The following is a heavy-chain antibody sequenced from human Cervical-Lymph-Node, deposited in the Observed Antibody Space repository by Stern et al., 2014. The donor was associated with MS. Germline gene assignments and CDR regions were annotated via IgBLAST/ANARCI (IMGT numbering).Heavy chain of an antibody. J-gene: IGHJ4*02. V-gene: IGHV1-8*01. Sequence: VQLVESGAEVKKPGASVKVSCKASGYSFTSYDINWVRQATGQGLEWMGWMNPNSGNTGSAQNSQGRCPIARNPSISPAYMELSSLTSEDTAVYYCARGPECPSDVCPSYFDYWGQGPLITVSP. CDR2: MNPNSGNT. CDR3: ARGPECPSDVCPSYFDY. CDR1: GYSFTSYD. D-gene: IGHD2-8*01.